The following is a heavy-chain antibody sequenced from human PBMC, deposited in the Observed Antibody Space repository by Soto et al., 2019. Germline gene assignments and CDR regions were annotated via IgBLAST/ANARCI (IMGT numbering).Heavy chain of an antibody. J-gene: IGHJ5*02. Sequence: GGSLRLSCAASGFTFSSYWMHWVRQAPGKGPVWVSRINSDGSSTSYADSVKGRFTISRDNAKNTLYLQMNSLRAEDTAVYYCARDRVSEDIVVVVAGDNWFDPWGQGTLVTVSS. D-gene: IGHD2-15*01. CDR2: INSDGSST. V-gene: IGHV3-74*01. CDR3: ARDRVSEDIVVVVAGDNWFDP. CDR1: GFTFSSYW.